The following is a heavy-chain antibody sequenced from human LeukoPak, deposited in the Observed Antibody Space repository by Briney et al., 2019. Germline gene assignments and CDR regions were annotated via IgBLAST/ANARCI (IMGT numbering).Heavy chain of an antibody. D-gene: IGHD3-22*01. CDR1: GFTFSSYA. CDR2: ISGSGDNT. Sequence: GGSLRLSCAASGFTFSSYAMSWVRHAPGKGLEWFSGISGSGDNTYYADSVKGRFTISRDNSKNTLYVQVNSLGTEDTAAYYCAKGSYYDSSGSFYFDYWGQGTLVTVSS. CDR3: AKGSYYDSSGSFYFDY. J-gene: IGHJ4*02. V-gene: IGHV3-23*01.